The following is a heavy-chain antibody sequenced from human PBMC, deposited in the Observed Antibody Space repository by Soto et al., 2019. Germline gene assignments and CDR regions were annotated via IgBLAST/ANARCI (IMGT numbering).Heavy chain of an antibody. V-gene: IGHV4-39*07. CDR1: GGSISSSSYY. Sequence: PSETLSLTCTVSGGSISSSSYYWGWIRQPPGKGLEWIGTIYYTGSTNYNPSLKSRVTISVDTSKNQFSLKLSSVTAADTAVYYCARVRAARPNNWFDPWGQGTLVTVSS. CDR3: ARVRAARPNNWFDP. J-gene: IGHJ5*02. CDR2: IYYTGST. D-gene: IGHD6-6*01.